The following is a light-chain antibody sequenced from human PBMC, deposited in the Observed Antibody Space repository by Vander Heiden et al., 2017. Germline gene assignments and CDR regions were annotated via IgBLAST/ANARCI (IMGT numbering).Light chain of an antibody. CDR1: QGISSA. V-gene: IGKV1-13*02. J-gene: IGKJ2*02. Sequence: AIQLSQSPSYLSASLGSRIANTCRASQGISSALAWYQQEPGKAPKPLIYDASTLQSGVPSRFGGSGSGTDFTLTISSLQPEDFATYYCQQFNSYPSTFGQGTKLEIK. CDR2: DAS. CDR3: QQFNSYPST.